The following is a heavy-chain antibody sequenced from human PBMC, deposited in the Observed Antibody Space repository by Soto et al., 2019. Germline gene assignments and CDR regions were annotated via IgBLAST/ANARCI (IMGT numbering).Heavy chain of an antibody. CDR1: GGTFSSYA. Sequence: QVQRVQSGAEVKKPGSSVKVSCKASGGTFSSYAISWVRQAPGQGLEWMGGIIPIFGTANYAQKFQGRVTITADESTSTAYMELSRLRSEDTAVYYCAREGRYDPYSSYATKWFAPWGKGTLVTVSS. J-gene: IGHJ5*02. V-gene: IGHV1-69*01. D-gene: IGHD6-6*01. CDR3: AREGRYDPYSSYATKWFAP. CDR2: IIPIFGTA.